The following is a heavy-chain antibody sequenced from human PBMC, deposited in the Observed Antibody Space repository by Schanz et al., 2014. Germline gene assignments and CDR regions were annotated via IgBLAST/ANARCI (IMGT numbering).Heavy chain of an antibody. V-gene: IGHV3-30*02. CDR3: AKDVYRGYYSVSSDS. J-gene: IGHJ5*01. D-gene: IGHD5-12*01. CDR1: GFTFSSYS. Sequence: QVQLVESGGAVVQPGRSLRLSCAVSGFTFSSYSMHWVRQAPGKGLEWVAFVRFDGSERYYADSVKGRFTISRDDSKSTLHLQMNSLRAEDTALYYCAKDVYRGYYSVSSDSWGQGTLVTVSS. CDR2: VRFDGSER.